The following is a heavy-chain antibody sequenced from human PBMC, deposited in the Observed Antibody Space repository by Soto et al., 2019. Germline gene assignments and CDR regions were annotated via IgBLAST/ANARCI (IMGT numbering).Heavy chain of an antibody. CDR3: AKDAPPFIVGAP. J-gene: IGHJ5*02. V-gene: IGHV3-23*01. D-gene: IGHD1-26*01. CDR1: GFTCSSYA. Sequence: GGSLRLSCAASGFTCSSYAMSWVRQAPGKGLEWVSAIRGSGGSTYYAESVKGRFTISRDNSKNTLYLQMNSLRAEDTAVYYCAKDAPPFIVGAPWGQGSLVTVSS. CDR2: IRGSGGST.